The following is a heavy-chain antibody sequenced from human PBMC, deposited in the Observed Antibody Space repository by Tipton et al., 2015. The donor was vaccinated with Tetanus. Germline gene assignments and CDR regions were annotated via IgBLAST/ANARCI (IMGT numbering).Heavy chain of an antibody. D-gene: IGHD2-2*01. CDR2: INAGNGNT. CDR1: GYTFTSYA. Sequence: QSGAEVEKPGASVKASCKASGYTFTSYAMHWVRQAPGQRLEWMGWINAGNGNTKYSQKFQGRVTITRDTSASTAYMELSSLRSEDTAVYYCARGGVGYCSSTSCYLFDPWGQGTLVTVSS. J-gene: IGHJ5*02. V-gene: IGHV1-3*01. CDR3: ARGGVGYCSSTSCYLFDP.